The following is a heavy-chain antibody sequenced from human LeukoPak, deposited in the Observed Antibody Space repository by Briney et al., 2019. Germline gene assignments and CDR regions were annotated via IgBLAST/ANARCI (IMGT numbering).Heavy chain of an antibody. J-gene: IGHJ3*02. CDR3: AKDRGGRALDI. V-gene: IGHV3-11*01. D-gene: IGHD3-16*01. Sequence: GGSLRLSCAASGFTFSDYYMTWIRQAPGKGLEWVSYISSSGSSIYYADSVKGRFTISRDNAKNSLYLQMNSLRAENTAVYYCAKDRGGRALDIWGQGTMVTVSS. CDR2: ISSSGSSI. CDR1: GFTFSDYY.